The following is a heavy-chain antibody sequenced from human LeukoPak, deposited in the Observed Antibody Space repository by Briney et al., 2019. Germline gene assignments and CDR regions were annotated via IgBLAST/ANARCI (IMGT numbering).Heavy chain of an antibody. CDR3: ARDESLSLGYCSSTSCLHFDY. V-gene: IGHV1-18*01. J-gene: IGHJ4*02. CDR1: GYTFTSCG. Sequence: GASVKVSYKASGYTFTSCGISWVRQAAGQGLEWMGWISAYNGDTNYAQKLQGRVTMTTDTSTSTAYMELRSLRSDDTAVYYCARDESLSLGYCSSTSCLHFDYWGQGTLVSVSS. CDR2: ISAYNGDT. D-gene: IGHD2-2*01.